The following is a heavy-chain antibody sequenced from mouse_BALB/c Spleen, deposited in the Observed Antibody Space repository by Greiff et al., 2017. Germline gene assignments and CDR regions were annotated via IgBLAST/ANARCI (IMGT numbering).Heavy chain of an antibody. CDR1: GYSITSCYF. CDR2: ISYDGSN. CDR3: ARGDYGSTPLDY. V-gene: IGHV3-6*02. D-gene: IGHD1-1*01. Sequence: EVKLQESGPGLVKPSQSLSLTCSVTGYSITSCYFRNWIRQSPGNQLEWMGYISYDGSNNYNPSLKNRISITRDTSKNQFFLKLNSVTTEDTATYSCARGDYGSTPLDYWGQGTTLTVSS. J-gene: IGHJ2*01.